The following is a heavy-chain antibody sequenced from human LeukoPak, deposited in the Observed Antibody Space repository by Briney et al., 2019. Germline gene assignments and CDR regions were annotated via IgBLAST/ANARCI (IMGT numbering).Heavy chain of an antibody. CDR2: ISGSGDIT. CDR1: GFTFSSYA. Sequence: PGGSLRLSCAASGFTFSSYAMNWVRQAPGKGLEWVSTISGSGDITYYADSVKGRFTISRDNSRNTLYLQMNSLRAEDTAVYYCAKGRKIWFGELPDYWGQGTLVTASS. D-gene: IGHD3-10*01. CDR3: AKGRKIWFGELPDY. J-gene: IGHJ4*02. V-gene: IGHV3-23*01.